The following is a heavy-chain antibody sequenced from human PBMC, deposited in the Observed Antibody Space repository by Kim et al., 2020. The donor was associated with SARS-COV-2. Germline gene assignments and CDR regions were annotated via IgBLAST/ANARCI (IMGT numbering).Heavy chain of an antibody. CDR1: GYSFTSYW. D-gene: IGHD6-13*01. Sequence: GESLKISCKGSGYSFTSYWIGWVRQMPGKGLELMGIIYPGDSDTRYSPSFQGQVTISADKYISTAYLQWSSLKAPETAMYYFARLKSGRSAGPLGWFDPWGQGTLVTVSS. CDR2: IYPGDSDT. J-gene: IGHJ5*02. CDR3: ARLKSGRSAGPLGWFDP. V-gene: IGHV5-51*01.